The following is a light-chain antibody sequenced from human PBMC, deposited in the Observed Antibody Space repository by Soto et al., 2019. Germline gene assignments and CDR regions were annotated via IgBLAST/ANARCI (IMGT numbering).Light chain of an antibody. CDR2: EGS. V-gene: IGLV2-23*01. CDR3: CSYAGSSTYV. CDR1: SSXVGSYNL. J-gene: IGLJ1*01. Sequence: QSVLTQPASVSGSPGQSITISCTGTSSXVGSYNLVSWYQQHPGKAPKLMIYEGSKRPSGVSNRFSGSKSGNTASLTISGLQAEDEADYYCCSYAGSSTYVFGPGTKLTVL.